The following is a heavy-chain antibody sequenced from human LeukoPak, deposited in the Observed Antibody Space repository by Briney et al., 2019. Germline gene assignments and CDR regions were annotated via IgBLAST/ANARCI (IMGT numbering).Heavy chain of an antibody. CDR2: LYPGDSDN. D-gene: IGHD2-21*02. Sequence: GESLKISCKGSGYNFTNYWIGWVRQMPGKGLEWMGILYPGDSDNRYSPSFQGQVTISADKSISTAYLQWSSLKASDTAMYYCARVSFSAYCGGDCYPWAFDIWGQGTMITVSS. J-gene: IGHJ3*02. V-gene: IGHV5-51*01. CDR1: GYNFTNYW. CDR3: ARVSFSAYCGGDCYPWAFDI.